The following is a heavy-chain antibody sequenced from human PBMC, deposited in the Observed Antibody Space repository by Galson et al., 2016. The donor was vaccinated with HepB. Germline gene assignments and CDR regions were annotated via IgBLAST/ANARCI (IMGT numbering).Heavy chain of an antibody. D-gene: IGHD6-19*01. J-gene: IGHJ5*02. V-gene: IGHV3-74*01. CDR2: TNEDGSIT. Sequence: SLRLSCAASGFSLSTYWMHRVRQAPGKGLVWVSRTNEDGSITNYADSVKGRFTISRDNAKNTLYLQMVSLRVEDTAVYYCARDLAGRFDPWGQGTLVTVSS. CDR1: GFSLSTYW. CDR3: ARDLAGRFDP.